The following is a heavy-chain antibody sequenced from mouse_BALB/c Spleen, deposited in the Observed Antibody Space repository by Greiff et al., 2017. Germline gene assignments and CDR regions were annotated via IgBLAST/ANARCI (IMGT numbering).Heavy chain of an antibody. V-gene: IGHV5-17*02. CDR3: ARGPLLRGGYYAMDY. Sequence: EVQLVESGGGLVQPGGSRKLSCAASGFTFSSFGMHWVRQAPEKGLEWVAYISSGSSTIYYADTVKGRFTISRDNPKNTLFLQMTSLRSEDTAMYYCARGPLLRGGYYAMDYWGQGTSVTVSS. D-gene: IGHD1-2*01. J-gene: IGHJ4*01. CDR1: GFTFSSFG. CDR2: ISSGSSTI.